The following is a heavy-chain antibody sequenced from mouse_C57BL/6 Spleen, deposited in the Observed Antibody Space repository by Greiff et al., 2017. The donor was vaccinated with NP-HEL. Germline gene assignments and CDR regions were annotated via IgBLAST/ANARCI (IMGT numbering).Heavy chain of an antibody. CDR2: ISDGGSYT. V-gene: IGHV5-4*01. J-gene: IGHJ2*01. CDR1: GFTFSSYA. CDR3: GGDVPLLVYLDY. D-gene: IGHD2-1*01. Sequence: EVQGVESGGGLVKPGGSLKLSCAASGFTFSSYAMSWVRQTPEKRLEWVATISDGGSYTYYPDNVKGRFTISRDNAKNNLYLQMNHLKSVDTAMYYCGGDVPLLVYLDYWGQCTTLTVSS.